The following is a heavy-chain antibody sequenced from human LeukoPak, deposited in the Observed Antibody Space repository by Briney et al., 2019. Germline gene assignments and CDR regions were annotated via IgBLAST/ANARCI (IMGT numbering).Heavy chain of an antibody. CDR1: GGTFSSYA. Sequence: ASVKVSCKASGGTFSSYAISWVRQAPGQGLEWMGGIIPIFGTANYAQKFQGRVTITADESTSTAYMELSSLRSEDTAVYYCARVYYYDSSGYYPQPYYFDYWGQGTLVTVSS. J-gene: IGHJ4*02. CDR2: IIPIFGTA. D-gene: IGHD3-22*01. CDR3: ARVYYYDSSGYYPQPYYFDY. V-gene: IGHV1-69*13.